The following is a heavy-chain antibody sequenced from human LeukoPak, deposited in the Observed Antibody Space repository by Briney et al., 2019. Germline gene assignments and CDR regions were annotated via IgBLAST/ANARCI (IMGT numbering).Heavy chain of an antibody. J-gene: IGHJ5*02. CDR1: GFSFSSYW. CDR3: ARDRPESDWTYHPMFDL. D-gene: IGHD1-7*01. V-gene: IGHV3-74*03. Sequence: GGSLRLSCAASGFSFSSYWMHWVRQTPGKGLVWVARINTAQSDTVYADSVKGRFIISRDNAKSTLYLQLNSLRVDDTAVYYCARDRPESDWTYHPMFDLWGQGTLVTVSS. CDR2: INTAQSDT.